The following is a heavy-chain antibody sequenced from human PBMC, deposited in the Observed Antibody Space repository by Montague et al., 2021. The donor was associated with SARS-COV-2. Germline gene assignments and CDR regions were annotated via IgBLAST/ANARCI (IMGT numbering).Heavy chain of an antibody. V-gene: IGHV4-34*01. CDR1: GGSFSGYY. CDR2: MNPSGGT. Sequence: ETLSLTCAVYGGSFSGYYWSWTRQPPGKGLEWIGEMNPSGGTNYNPSLKSRVTISIDTSKNQFSLKLSSVTAADTAVYYCARGSGWYKYWYFDLWGRGTLVTVSS. CDR3: ARGSGWYKYWYFDL. D-gene: IGHD6-19*01. J-gene: IGHJ2*01.